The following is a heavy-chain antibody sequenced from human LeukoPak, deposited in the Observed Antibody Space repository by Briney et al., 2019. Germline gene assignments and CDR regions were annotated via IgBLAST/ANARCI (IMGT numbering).Heavy chain of an antibody. J-gene: IGHJ4*02. V-gene: IGHV1-18*01. CDR2: ISAYNGNT. CDR3: ASAIAAAGTFDY. D-gene: IGHD6-13*01. Sequence: ASVKVSCKASGGTFSSYGISWVRQAPGQGLEWMGWISAYNGNTNYAQKLQGRVTMTTDTSTSTAYMELRSLRSDDTAVYYCASAIAAAGTFDYWGQGTLVTVSS. CDR1: GGTFSSYG.